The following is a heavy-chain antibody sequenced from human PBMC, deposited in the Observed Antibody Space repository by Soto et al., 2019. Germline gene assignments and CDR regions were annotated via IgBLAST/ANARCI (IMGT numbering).Heavy chain of an antibody. D-gene: IGHD1-26*01. CDR3: ASMGRGELNYYYGMDV. Sequence: EVQLVESGGGLVQPGGSLRLSCAASGFTFSSYAMHWVRQAPGKGLEYVSAISSNGGSTYYANSVKGRFTISRDNSKNTLYPQMGSLRAEDMAVYYCASMGRGELNYYYGMDVWGQGTPVTVSS. CDR2: ISSNGGST. CDR1: GFTFSSYA. V-gene: IGHV3-64*01. J-gene: IGHJ6*02.